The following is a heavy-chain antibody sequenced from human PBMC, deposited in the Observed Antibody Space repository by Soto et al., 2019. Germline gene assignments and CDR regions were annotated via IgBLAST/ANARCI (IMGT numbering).Heavy chain of an antibody. D-gene: IGHD2-8*01. CDR2: IYGGGSK. V-gene: IGHV3-66*01. CDR3: VNAISSTTSAHY. CDR1: GVKSVGLC. J-gene: IGHJ4*02. Sequence: RLHRVRRAASGVKSVGLCVTRVRKPPGKGLEWVSFIYGGGSKFYADPVKGRFTVSRDSSTNMLYLQMSSLTAEDTAVYYCVNAISSTTSAHYFGQGTLVTVSS.